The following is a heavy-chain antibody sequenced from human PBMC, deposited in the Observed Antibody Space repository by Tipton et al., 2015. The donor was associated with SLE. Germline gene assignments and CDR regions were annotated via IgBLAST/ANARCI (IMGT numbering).Heavy chain of an antibody. CDR3: ASQTLGAVADDV. CDR2: MNPNSGNT. V-gene: IGHV1-8*01. Sequence: QLVQSGAEVTEPGASVKVSCKASGYTFTSYDINWVRQATGQGLEWMGWMNPNSGNTGYAQKFQGRVTMTRNTSISTAYMELSSLRSEDTAVYYCASQTLGAVADDVWGQGTTVTVSS. J-gene: IGHJ6*02. CDR1: GYTFTSYD. D-gene: IGHD6-19*01.